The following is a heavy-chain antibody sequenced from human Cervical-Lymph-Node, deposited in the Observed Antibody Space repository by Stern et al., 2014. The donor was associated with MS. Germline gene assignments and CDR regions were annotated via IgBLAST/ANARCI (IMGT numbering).Heavy chain of an antibody. Sequence: QVQLVESGAEVKKPGASVKVSCKASGYTFTRYGISWVRQAPGQGLEWMGWITAYNGNTKYAQKLQGRITMTTDTSTSTAYMELRSLRSDDTAVYYCASLVGATRSGLWFDPWGQGTLVTVSS. CDR1: GYTFTRYG. J-gene: IGHJ5*02. CDR2: ITAYNGNT. D-gene: IGHD1-26*01. CDR3: ASLVGATRSGLWFDP. V-gene: IGHV1-18*01.